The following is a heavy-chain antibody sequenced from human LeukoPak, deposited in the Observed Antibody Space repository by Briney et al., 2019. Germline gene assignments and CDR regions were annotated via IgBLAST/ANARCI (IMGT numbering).Heavy chain of an antibody. J-gene: IGHJ4*02. Sequence: PGGSLRLCCAASGFTFSNAWMSWVRQAPGKGLEWVGRIKSKTDGGTTDYAAPVKGRFTISRDDSKNTLYLQMNSLKTEDTAVYYCTVSGYSSSWYAFGYWGQGTLVTVSS. CDR3: TVSGYSSSWYAFGY. CDR2: IKSKTDGGTT. D-gene: IGHD6-13*01. V-gene: IGHV3-15*01. CDR1: GFTFSNAW.